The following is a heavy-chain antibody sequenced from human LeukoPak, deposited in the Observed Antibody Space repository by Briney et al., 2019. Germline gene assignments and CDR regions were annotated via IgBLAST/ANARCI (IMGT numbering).Heavy chain of an antibody. J-gene: IGHJ4*02. CDR1: GFTFSSYA. CDR3: AKDSVYGSGRPRDY. D-gene: IGHD3-10*01. Sequence: GGSLRLSCAASGFTFSSYAMSWVRQAPGKGLEWVSAISGSGGSTYYADSVKGRFTISRDNSKNTLYLQMNSLRAEDTAVYYCAKDSVYGSGRPRDYGGQGTLVTVSS. V-gene: IGHV3-23*01. CDR2: ISGSGGST.